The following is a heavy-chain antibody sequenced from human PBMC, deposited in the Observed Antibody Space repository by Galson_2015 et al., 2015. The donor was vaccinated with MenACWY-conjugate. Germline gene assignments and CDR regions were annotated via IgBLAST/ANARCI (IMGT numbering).Heavy chain of an antibody. V-gene: IGHV6-1*01. Sequence: CAISGDSVSRSSAAWNWIRQSLSRGLEWLGRTYFRFKWFNDYAESVKSRITIEADTSKNQFSLHLNSVTPDDTAVYYCTTGDGYNLRHRSASRSYSNGMDVWGQGTTVTVSS. CDR2: TYFRFKWFN. CDR1: GDSVSRSSAA. J-gene: IGHJ6*02. CDR3: TTGDGYNLRHRSASRSYSNGMDV. D-gene: IGHD5-24*01.